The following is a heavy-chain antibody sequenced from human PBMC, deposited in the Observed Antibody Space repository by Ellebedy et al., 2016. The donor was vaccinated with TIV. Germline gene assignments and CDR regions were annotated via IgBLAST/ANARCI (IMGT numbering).Heavy chain of an antibody. V-gene: IGHV3-7*03. CDR3: ARDVQGKEVFDY. CDR1: GFTFSTFW. Sequence: GESLKISCAASGFTFSTFWMSWVRQAPGKGLEWVANIKQDGREKNYVDSVKGRFSISRDNAKNSLYLQMNSLRAEDTAVYYCARDVQGKEVFDYWGQGTLVTVSS. CDR2: IKQDGREK. J-gene: IGHJ4*02.